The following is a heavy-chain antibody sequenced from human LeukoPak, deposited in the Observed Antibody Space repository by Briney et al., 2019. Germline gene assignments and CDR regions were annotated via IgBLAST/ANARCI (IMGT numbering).Heavy chain of an antibody. J-gene: IGHJ4*02. D-gene: IGHD6-13*01. Sequence: SETLSLTCTVSGGSISSSSYYWGWIRQPPGKGLEWIGSIYYSGSTYYNPSLKSRVTISVDTSKNQFSLKLSSVTAADTAVYYCARAPVGSSRAAKPHYFDYWGQGTLVTVSS. V-gene: IGHV4-39*07. CDR3: ARAPVGSSRAAKPHYFDY. CDR1: GGSISSSSYY. CDR2: IYYSGST.